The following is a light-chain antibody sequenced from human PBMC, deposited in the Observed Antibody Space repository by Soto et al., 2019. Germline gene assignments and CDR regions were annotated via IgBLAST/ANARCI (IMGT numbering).Light chain of an antibody. CDR1: QSISNH. CDR3: QQSYSSPPT. CDR2: PAY. J-gene: IGKJ1*01. V-gene: IGKV1-39*01. Sequence: IQMTQSPSSLSASEESRVIITGRASQSISNHLNWYEQKPGKAPKLLIFPAYSLQSGVTSRFRGSRSGPDFTLTISSLQPEDFATYYCQQSYSSPPTFGQGTKVDI.